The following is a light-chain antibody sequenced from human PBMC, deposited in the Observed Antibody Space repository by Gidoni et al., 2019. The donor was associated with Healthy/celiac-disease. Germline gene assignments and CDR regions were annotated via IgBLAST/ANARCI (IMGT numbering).Light chain of an antibody. J-gene: IGKJ5*01. CDR1: QSVSSN. CDR3: QQYNNWVIT. V-gene: IGKV3-15*01. Sequence: EIVMTQSPATLSVSPGERATLSCRASQSVSSNLAWYQQKPGQAPRLLIYGASTRATGIPARFSGSGSGTEFTLTISSLQSEDFAVYYCQQYNNWVITFGQXTRLEIK. CDR2: GAS.